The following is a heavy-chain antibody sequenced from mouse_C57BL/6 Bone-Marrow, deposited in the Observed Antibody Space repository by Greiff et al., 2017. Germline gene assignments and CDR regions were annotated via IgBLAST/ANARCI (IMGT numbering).Heavy chain of an antibody. J-gene: IGHJ4*01. V-gene: IGHV1-64*01. CDR2: MHPNGGSP. D-gene: IGHD2-4*01. CDR3: ARSSDYDDYTMDY. CDR1: GYTFTNYW. Sequence: QVQLQQPGAELVKPGASVKLSCKASGYTFTNYWMPWVQQRPGQGLEWIGMMHPNGGSPDYNEKFKSEVTLSVDKSSRTAYMELSSLTSEDSAVYYCARSSDYDDYTMDYGGQGTSVTVSA.